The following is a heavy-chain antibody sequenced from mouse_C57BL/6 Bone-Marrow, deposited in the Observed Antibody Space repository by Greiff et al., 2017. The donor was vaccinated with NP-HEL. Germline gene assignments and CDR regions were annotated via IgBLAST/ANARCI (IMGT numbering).Heavy chain of an antibody. V-gene: IGHV5-17*01. CDR1: GFTFSDYG. J-gene: IGHJ2*01. CDR3: ASRTLYYFDY. CDR2: ISSGSSTI. Sequence: EVKLVESGGGLVKPGGSLKLSCAASGFTFSDYGMHWVRQAPEKGLEWVAYISSGSSTIYYADTVKGRFTISRDNAKNTLFLQMTSLRSEDTAMYYCASRTLYYFDYWGQGTTLTVSS.